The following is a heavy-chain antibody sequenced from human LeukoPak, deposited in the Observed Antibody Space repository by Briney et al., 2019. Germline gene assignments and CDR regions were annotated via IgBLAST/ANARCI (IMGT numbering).Heavy chain of an antibody. D-gene: IGHD3-10*01. Sequence: ASVKVSCKVSGYTLTELSMHWVRQAPGKGLEWMGGFDPEDGETIYAQKFQGRVTMTEDTSTDTAYMELSSLRSEDTAVYYCATGVTMVRGVINPLPYYYYGMDVWGKGTTVTVSS. CDR1: GYTLTELS. CDR3: ATGVTMVRGVINPLPYYYYGMDV. J-gene: IGHJ6*04. CDR2: FDPEDGET. V-gene: IGHV1-24*01.